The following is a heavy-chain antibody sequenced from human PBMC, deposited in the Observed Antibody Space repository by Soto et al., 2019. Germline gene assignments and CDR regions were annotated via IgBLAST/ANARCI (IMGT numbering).Heavy chain of an antibody. J-gene: IGHJ3*02. CDR3: TYSGSYYNAFDI. D-gene: IGHD1-26*01. CDR1: GFTFSSYA. CDR2: ISGSGGST. V-gene: IGHV3-23*01. Sequence: PGGSLRLSCAASGFTFSSYAMSWVRQAPGKGLEWVSAISGSGGSTYYADSVRGRFTISRDNSKNTLYLQMNSLRAEDTAVYYCTYSGSYYNAFDIWGQGTMVTVSS.